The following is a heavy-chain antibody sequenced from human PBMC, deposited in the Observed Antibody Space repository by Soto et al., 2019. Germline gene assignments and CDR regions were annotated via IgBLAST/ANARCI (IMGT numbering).Heavy chain of an antibody. CDR3: ARGLQRRFGGYKGLGYHGMDV. Sequence: PSETLSLTCAVNGGSFSDYYWSWVRQPPGKGLEWIGEISHSGSTSYNPSLKSRVTISIDTSKNQFSLKLSSVSAADTAMYYCARGLQRRFGGYKGLGYHGMDVWGQGTTVTVSS. V-gene: IGHV4-34*01. J-gene: IGHJ6*02. CDR2: ISHSGST. D-gene: IGHD5-12*01. CDR1: GGSFSDYY.